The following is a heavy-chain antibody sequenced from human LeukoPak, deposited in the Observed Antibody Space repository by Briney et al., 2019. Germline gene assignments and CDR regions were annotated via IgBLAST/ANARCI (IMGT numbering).Heavy chain of an antibody. CDR3: ARSPDSSGFYGMDV. CDR1: GGSISSYY. D-gene: IGHD3-22*01. V-gene: IGHV4-59*01. Sequence: SETLSLTCTVSGGSISSYYWSWIRQPPGKGLEWIGYIYYSGSTNYNPSLKSRVTISVDTSENQFSLKLSSVTAADTAVYYCARSPDSSGFYGMDVWGQGTTVTVSS. J-gene: IGHJ6*02. CDR2: IYYSGST.